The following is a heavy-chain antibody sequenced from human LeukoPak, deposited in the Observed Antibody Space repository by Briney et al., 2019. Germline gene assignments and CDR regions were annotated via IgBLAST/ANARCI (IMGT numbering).Heavy chain of an antibody. V-gene: IGHV4-59*01. CDR2: IDYSGST. D-gene: IGHD3-22*01. Sequence: SETLSLTCTVSGGSISSYYWSWIRRPPGKGLEWSGYIDYSGSTNYNPSLKSRVTISVDTSKNQFSLKLSSVTAADTAVYYCARVRKQYSYDSSGYYGSKGDAFDIWGQGTMVTVSS. CDR3: ARVRKQYSYDSSGYYGSKGDAFDI. J-gene: IGHJ3*02. CDR1: GGSISSYY.